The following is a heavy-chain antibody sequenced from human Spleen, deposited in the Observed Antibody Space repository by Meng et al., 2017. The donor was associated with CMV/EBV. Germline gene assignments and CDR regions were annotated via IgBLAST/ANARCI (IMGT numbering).Heavy chain of an antibody. Sequence: NARMGVSWIRQPPGKALEWLAHIFSNDEKSYSTSLKSRLTISKDTSKSQVVLTMTNMDPVDTATYFCARIFWTGYSVRSYYYYAMDVWGQGTTVTVSS. CDR2: IFSNDEK. J-gene: IGHJ6*02. CDR3: ARIFWTGYSVRSYYYYAMDV. V-gene: IGHV2-26*01. CDR1: NARMG. D-gene: IGHD3/OR15-3a*01.